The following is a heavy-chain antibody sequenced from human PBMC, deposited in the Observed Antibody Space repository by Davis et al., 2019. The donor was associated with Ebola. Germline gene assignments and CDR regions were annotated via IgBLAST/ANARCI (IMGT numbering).Heavy chain of an antibody. Sequence: PGGSLRLSCAASGFTFNSYSMNWVRQAPGKGLEWVSAISGSGGSTYYADSVKGRFTISRDNSKNTLYLQMNSLRAEDTAVYYCAKAPITMIVVVNYWFDPWGQGTLVTVSS. CDR2: ISGSGGST. J-gene: IGHJ5*02. CDR3: AKAPITMIVVVNYWFDP. CDR1: GFTFNSYS. V-gene: IGHV3-23*01. D-gene: IGHD3-22*01.